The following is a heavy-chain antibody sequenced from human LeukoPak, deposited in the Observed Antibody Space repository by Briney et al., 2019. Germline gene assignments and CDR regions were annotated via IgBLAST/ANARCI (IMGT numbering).Heavy chain of an antibody. D-gene: IGHD3-10*01. CDR1: GGSFSGYY. J-gene: IGHJ4*02. CDR3: ARSTYGSGSKT. CDR2: INHSGST. Sequence: TTSETLSLTCAVYGGSFSGYYWSWIRQPPGKGLEWIGEINHSGSTNYNPSLKSRVTISVDTSKNQFSLKLSSVTAADTAVYYCARSTYGSGSKTWGQGTLVTVSS. V-gene: IGHV4-34*01.